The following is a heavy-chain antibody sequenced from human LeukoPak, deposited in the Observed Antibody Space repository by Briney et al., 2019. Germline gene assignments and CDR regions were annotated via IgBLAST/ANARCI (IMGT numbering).Heavy chain of an antibody. D-gene: IGHD3-9*01. V-gene: IGHV3-74*01. Sequence: GGSLRLSCAASGFTFSSYWMPWVRQAPGKGLVWVSRINSDGSSTSYADSVKGRFTISRDNAKNTLYLQMNSLRAEDTAVYYCARESGRYFDWHSNDYWGQGTLVTVSS. CDR1: GFTFSSYW. CDR2: INSDGSST. CDR3: ARESGRYFDWHSNDY. J-gene: IGHJ4*02.